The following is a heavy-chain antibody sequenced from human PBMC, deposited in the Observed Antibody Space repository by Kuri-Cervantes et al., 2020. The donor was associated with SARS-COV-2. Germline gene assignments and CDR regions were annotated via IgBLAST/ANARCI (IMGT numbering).Heavy chain of an antibody. Sequence: SQTLSLTCAVYGGSFSGYYWSWIRQPPGKGLEWIGEINHSGSTNYNPSLKSRVTISVDTSKNQFSLKLSSVTAADTAVYYCARSPRCSSTSCRYYYYGMDVWGQGTMVTVSS. CDR2: INHSGST. CDR3: ARSPRCSSTSCRYYYYGMDV. J-gene: IGHJ6*02. CDR1: GGSFSGYY. V-gene: IGHV4-34*01. D-gene: IGHD2-2*01.